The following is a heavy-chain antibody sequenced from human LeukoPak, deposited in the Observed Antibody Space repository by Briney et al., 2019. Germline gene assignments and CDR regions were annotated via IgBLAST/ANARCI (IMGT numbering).Heavy chain of an antibody. CDR2: IILIFGTA. J-gene: IGHJ4*02. Sequence: SVKVSCKASGGTFSSYATSWVRQAPGQGLEWMGGIILIFGTANYAQKFQGRVTITADESTSTAYMELSSLRSEDTAVYYCARDGGDKLLPYWGQGTLVTVSS. CDR1: GGTFSSYA. D-gene: IGHD2-21*01. V-gene: IGHV1-69*13. CDR3: ARDGGDKLLPY.